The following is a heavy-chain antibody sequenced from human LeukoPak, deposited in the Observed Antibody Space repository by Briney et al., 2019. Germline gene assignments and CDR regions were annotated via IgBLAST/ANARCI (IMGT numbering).Heavy chain of an antibody. J-gene: IGHJ4*02. CDR3: ARDCSSTSCYIWGRGFDY. V-gene: IGHV1-69*13. Sequence: SVKVSCKASGYTFTSYGISWVRQAPGQGLEWMGGIIPIFGTANYAQKFQGRVTITADESTSTAYMELSSLRSEDTAVYYCARDCSSTSCYIWGRGFDYWGQGTLVTVSS. CDR1: GYTFTSYG. CDR2: IIPIFGTA. D-gene: IGHD2-2*02.